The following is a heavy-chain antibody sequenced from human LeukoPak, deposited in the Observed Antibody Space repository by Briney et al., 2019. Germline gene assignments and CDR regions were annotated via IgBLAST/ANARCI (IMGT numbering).Heavy chain of an antibody. V-gene: IGHV5-51*01. CDR2: IYPGDSDT. CDR3: ARHQDYYGSGSGNNWFDP. D-gene: IGHD3-10*01. J-gene: IGHJ5*02. Sequence: GESLKISCKGSGYSFTSYWIGWVRQMPGKGLEWMGIIYPGDSDTRYSPSFQGQVTISADKSISTAYLQWSSLKASDTAMYYRARHQDYYGSGSGNNWFDPWGQGTLVTVSS. CDR1: GYSFTSYW.